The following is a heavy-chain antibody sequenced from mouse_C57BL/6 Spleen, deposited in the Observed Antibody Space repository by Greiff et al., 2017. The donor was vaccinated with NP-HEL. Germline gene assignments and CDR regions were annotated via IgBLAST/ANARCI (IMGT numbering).Heavy chain of an antibody. J-gene: IGHJ2*01. Sequence: VQLQQSGAELVKPGASVKMSCKASGYTFTSYWITWVKQRPGQGLAWIGDIYPGSGSTNYNEKFKSKATLTVDTSSSTAYMQLSSLTSEDSAVYYCAREIYYGYDGNYFDYWGQGTTLTVSS. CDR2: IYPGSGST. D-gene: IGHD2-2*01. V-gene: IGHV1-55*01. CDR3: AREIYYGYDGNYFDY. CDR1: GYTFTSYW.